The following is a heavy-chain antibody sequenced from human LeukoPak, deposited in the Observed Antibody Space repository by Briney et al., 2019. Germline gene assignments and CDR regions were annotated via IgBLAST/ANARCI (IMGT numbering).Heavy chain of an antibody. J-gene: IGHJ5*02. Sequence: PSETLSLTCTVSGGSISSYYWSWIRQPPGKGLEWIGYIYYSGSTNYNPSLKSRVTISVDTSKNQFSLKLSSVTAADTAVYYCARQGMRGLHHNWFDPWGQGTLVTVSS. CDR1: GGSISSYY. V-gene: IGHV4-59*01. CDR2: IYYSGST. CDR3: ARQGMRGLHHNWFDP.